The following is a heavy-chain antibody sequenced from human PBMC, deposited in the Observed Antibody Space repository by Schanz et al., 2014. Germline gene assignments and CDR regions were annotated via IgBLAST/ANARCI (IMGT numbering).Heavy chain of an antibody. CDR1: EGTLAGF. D-gene: IGHD5-18*01. Sequence: QVQLVQSGAEVKKPGSSVKVSCKALEGTLAGFLISWGGRPPGQGLEWLGWISGSNGNTNYTQKFQGRVTMTTDTSTGTAYMELRSLRSDDTALYYCTRGGYSYALSAFDIWGQGTMVTVSS. CDR3: TRGGYSYALSAFDI. CDR2: ISGSNGNT. V-gene: IGHV1-18*01. J-gene: IGHJ3*02.